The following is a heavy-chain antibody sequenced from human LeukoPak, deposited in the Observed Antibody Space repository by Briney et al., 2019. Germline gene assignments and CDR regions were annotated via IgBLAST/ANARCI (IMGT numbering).Heavy chain of an antibody. CDR1: GYSFPSYW. D-gene: IGHD6-19*01. Sequence: HGESLKISCKGSGYSFPSYWTAWVRQMPGKGLEWMGIIYPGDSDTRYSPSFQGQVTISADKSISTAYLQWSSLKASDTAMYYCARPYDSGWTGLEYWGQGTLVTVSS. J-gene: IGHJ4*02. V-gene: IGHV5-51*01. CDR2: IYPGDSDT. CDR3: ARPYDSGWTGLEY.